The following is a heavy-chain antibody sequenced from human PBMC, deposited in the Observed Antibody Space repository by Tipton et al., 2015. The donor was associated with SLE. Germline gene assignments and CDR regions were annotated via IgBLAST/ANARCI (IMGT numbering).Heavy chain of an antibody. Sequence: TLSLTCTVSGGSISDKSYYWGWLRQPPGKGLEWIGSISYSGSTYSNPSLKSRVTISVDTSKNQFSLKLSSVTAADTAVYYCARTEVGGYSHDAFDLWGHGTMVTVSS. CDR1: GGSISDKSYY. J-gene: IGHJ3*01. CDR3: ARTEVGGYSHDAFDL. V-gene: IGHV4-39*01. CDR2: ISYSGST. D-gene: IGHD6-25*01.